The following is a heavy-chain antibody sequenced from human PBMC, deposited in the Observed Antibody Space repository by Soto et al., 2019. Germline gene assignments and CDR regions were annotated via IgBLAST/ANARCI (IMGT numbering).Heavy chain of an antibody. Sequence: QVQLVESGGGVVQPGRSLRLYCAASGFTFSSYGMHWVRQAPGKGLEWVAVISYDGSNKYYADSVKGRFTISRDNSKNTLYLQMNSLRAEDTAVYYCAKLGDDSGSYYIDYWGQGTLVTVSS. V-gene: IGHV3-30*18. J-gene: IGHJ4*02. CDR3: AKLGDDSGSYYIDY. CDR1: GFTFSSYG. CDR2: ISYDGSNK. D-gene: IGHD1-26*01.